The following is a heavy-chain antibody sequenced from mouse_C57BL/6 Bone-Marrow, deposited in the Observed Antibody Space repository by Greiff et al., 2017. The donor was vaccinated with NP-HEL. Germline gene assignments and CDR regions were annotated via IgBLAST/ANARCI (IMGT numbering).Heavy chain of an antibody. V-gene: IGHV1-64*01. CDR3: ARSVITTVDGYAMDY. CDR1: GYTFTSYW. CDR2: IHPNSGST. D-gene: IGHD1-1*01. Sequence: QVQLQQPGAELVKPGASVKLSCKASGYTFTSYWMHWVKQRPGQGLEWIGMIHPNSGSTNYNEKFKSKATLTVDKSSSTAYMQLISLTSEDSAVYYCARSVITTVDGYAMDYWGQGTSVTVSS. J-gene: IGHJ4*01.